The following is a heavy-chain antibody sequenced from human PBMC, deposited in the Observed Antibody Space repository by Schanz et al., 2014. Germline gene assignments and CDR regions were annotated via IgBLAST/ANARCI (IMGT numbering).Heavy chain of an antibody. V-gene: IGHV3-11*01. J-gene: IGHJ6*02. CDR1: GFTFSDYY. CDR2: INGGGETT. CDR3: ARGNYGMDV. Sequence: QVQLVESGGGLVKPGGSLRLSCAASGFTFSDYYMTWIRQAPGKGLEWVSYINGGGETTYYADSVRGRFTISRDNAKNSLFLQMNSLRAEDTAKYYCARGNYGMDVWGQGTTVTVSS.